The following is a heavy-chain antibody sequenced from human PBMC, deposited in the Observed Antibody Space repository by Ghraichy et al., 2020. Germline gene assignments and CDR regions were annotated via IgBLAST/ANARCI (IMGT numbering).Heavy chain of an antibody. CDR3: ARQGSGWYAYYYYYMDV. J-gene: IGHJ6*03. CDR2: IYYSGST. Sequence: SQTLSLTCTVSGGSISSYYWSWIRQPPGKGLEWIGYIYYSGSTNYNPSLKSRVTISVDTSKNQFSLKLSSVTAADTAVYYCARQGSGWYAYYYYYMDVWGKGTTVTVSS. V-gene: IGHV4-59*08. CDR1: GGSISSYY. D-gene: IGHD6-19*01.